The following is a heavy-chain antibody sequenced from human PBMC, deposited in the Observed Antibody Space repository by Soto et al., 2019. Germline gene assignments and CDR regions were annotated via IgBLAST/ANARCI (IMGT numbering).Heavy chain of an antibody. CDR1: GDSMSKYY. Sequence: QVQLQESGPGLVKPSETLSLTCNVSGDSMSKYYWSWVRQPAGKGLEWIGRIWTSGSTNYNPSLKSRVTMSIDTSNKHFSLDLKSVTAAXXXXXXXXRTVGAAYYFDFWGQGVLVTVSS. D-gene: IGHD3-16*01. CDR2: IWTSGST. CDR3: XRTVGAAYYFDF. V-gene: IGHV4-4*07. J-gene: IGHJ4*02.